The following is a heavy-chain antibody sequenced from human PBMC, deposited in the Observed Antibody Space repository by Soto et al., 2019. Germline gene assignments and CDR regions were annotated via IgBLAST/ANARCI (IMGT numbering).Heavy chain of an antibody. CDR1: GFTFRSYA. Sequence: EVQLLESGGDLVQPGGSLRLACAASGFTFRSYAMSWVRQSSGKGLEWVASISSSGISTNYADSVKGRFTISRDNSKNTLYLHMNSLRAEDTALYYCARDTSLYCGGDCYNFGLWGHGTLLTVSS. D-gene: IGHD2-21*02. J-gene: IGHJ2*01. V-gene: IGHV3-23*01. CDR3: ARDTSLYCGGDCYNFGL. CDR2: ISSSGIST.